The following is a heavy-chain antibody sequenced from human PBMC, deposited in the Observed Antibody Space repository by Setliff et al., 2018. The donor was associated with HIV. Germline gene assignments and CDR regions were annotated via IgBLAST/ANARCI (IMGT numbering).Heavy chain of an antibody. CDR1: GGSISTDY. CDR2: IYNSAST. J-gene: IGHJ5*01. CDR3: ARGLYDNSGHLDS. V-gene: IGHV4-4*09. D-gene: IGHD3-22*01. Sequence: SETLSLTCTVSGGSISTDYWTWIRQPPGKGLEWIGYIYNSASTSYNPSLKSRVTISVDTSKNQFSLKLSSVTAADTAVYYCARGLYDNSGHLDSWGQGTLVTVSS.